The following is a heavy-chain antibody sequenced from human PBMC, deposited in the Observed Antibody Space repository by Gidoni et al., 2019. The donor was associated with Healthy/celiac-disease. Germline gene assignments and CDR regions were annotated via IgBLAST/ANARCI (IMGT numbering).Heavy chain of an antibody. D-gene: IGHD4-17*01. CDR2: IYYTCSP. CDR3: ARGGGYGGPYYYYGMDV. Sequence: QVQLQESGPGLLKPAATLSLTCTVSGDSVSRGRYYWSWIRQPPGKGLEWIGYIYYTCSPNYNPSLKVRVTISVDTSKNQFSLKLSSVPAADTAVYYCARGGGYGGPYYYYGMDVWGQGTTVTVSS. J-gene: IGHJ6*02. CDR1: GDSVSRGRYY. V-gene: IGHV4-61*01.